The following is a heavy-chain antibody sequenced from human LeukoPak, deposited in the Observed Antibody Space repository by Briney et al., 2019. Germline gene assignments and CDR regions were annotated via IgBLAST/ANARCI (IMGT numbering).Heavy chain of an antibody. CDR3: AKGAAAAS. D-gene: IGHD6-13*01. J-gene: IGHJ5*02. CDR2: ISWNSGSI. V-gene: IGHV3-9*01. Sequence: GGSLRLSCAASGFTFDDYAMHWVRQAPGKGLEWVSGISWNSGSIGYADSVRGRFTISRDNAKNSLYLQMNSLRAEDTALYYCAKGAAAASWGQGTLVTVSS. CDR1: GFTFDDYA.